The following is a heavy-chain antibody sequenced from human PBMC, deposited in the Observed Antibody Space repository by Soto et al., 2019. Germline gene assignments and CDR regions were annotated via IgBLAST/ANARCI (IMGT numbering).Heavy chain of an antibody. Sequence: GGSLRLSCASSGFTFSSYGMHWVRQAPGKGLEWVAVIWYDGSNKYYADSVKGRFTISRDNSKNTLYLQMNSLRAEDTAVYYCARGSGLRPSMDVWGQGTTVTGSS. V-gene: IGHV3-33*01. CDR3: ARGSGLRPSMDV. CDR2: IWYDGSNK. CDR1: GFTFSSYG. D-gene: IGHD2-8*01. J-gene: IGHJ6*02.